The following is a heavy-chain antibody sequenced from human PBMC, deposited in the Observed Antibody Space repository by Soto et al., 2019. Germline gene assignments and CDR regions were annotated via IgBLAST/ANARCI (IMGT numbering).Heavy chain of an antibody. J-gene: IGHJ4*02. Sequence: SETLSLTCAVSGGSISSGGYSCNWIRQPPGKGLEWIGYIYHSGSTYYNPSLKSRVTISVDRSKSQFSLKLSSVTAADTAVYYCARGMNRVNTFDYWGQGTLVTVPS. V-gene: IGHV4-30-2*01. CDR3: ARGMNRVNTFDY. CDR2: IYHSGST. CDR1: GGSISSGGYS.